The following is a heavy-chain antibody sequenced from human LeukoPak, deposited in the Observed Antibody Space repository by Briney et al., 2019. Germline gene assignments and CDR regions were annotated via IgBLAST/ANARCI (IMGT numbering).Heavy chain of an antibody. CDR1: GGSISSGSYY. V-gene: IGHV4-61*10. Sequence: SETLSLTCTVSGGSISSGSYYWSWIRQPAGKGLEWIGYIYYSGSTNYNPSLKSRVTISVDTSKNQFSLKLSSVTAADTAVYYCAREAATFEEGFDYWGQGTLVTVSS. D-gene: IGHD3-16*01. J-gene: IGHJ4*02. CDR2: IYYSGST. CDR3: AREAATFEEGFDY.